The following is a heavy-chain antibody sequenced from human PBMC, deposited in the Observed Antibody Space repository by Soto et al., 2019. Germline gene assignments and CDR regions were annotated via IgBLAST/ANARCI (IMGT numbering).Heavy chain of an antibody. V-gene: IGHV4-4*02. CDR1: GGSISSSNW. Sequence: PSETLSLTCAVSGGSISSSNWWSWVRQPPGKGLEWIGEIYPSGSTNYNPSLKSRVTISVDKSKNQFSLKLSSVTAADTAVYYCARTCYDILTGYYRSPYFDYWGQGTLVTVSS. CDR2: IYPSGST. CDR3: ARTCYDILTGYYRSPYFDY. J-gene: IGHJ4*02. D-gene: IGHD3-9*01.